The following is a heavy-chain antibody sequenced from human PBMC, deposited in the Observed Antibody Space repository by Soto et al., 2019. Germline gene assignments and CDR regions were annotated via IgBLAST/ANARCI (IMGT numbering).Heavy chain of an antibody. CDR3: AKGEGYCGTSGCFGYFAS. V-gene: IGHV3-23*01. D-gene: IGHD2-2*01. J-gene: IGHJ4*02. CDR2: VMGGGGGT. CDR1: GFTCSGHT. Sequence: EVQLLESGGGLVQPGGTLRLSCAASGFTCSGHTMSWVRQGPGKGLEWVSGVMGGGGGTYYADSVKGRFTISRDKSKNTLYLQMDSLRAEDTAVYYCAKGEGYCGTSGCFGYFASWGQGTLVTVSS.